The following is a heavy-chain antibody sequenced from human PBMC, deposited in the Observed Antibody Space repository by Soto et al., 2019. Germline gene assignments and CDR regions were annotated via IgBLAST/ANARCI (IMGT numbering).Heavy chain of an antibody. V-gene: IGHV1-2*04. CDR1: GYTFTGYY. CDR3: ARDSQEGYYYYGMDV. J-gene: IGHJ6*02. Sequence: ASVKVSCTASGYTFTGYYIHWVRQAPGQGLEWMGWINPNSGGTNYAQKFQGWVTMTRDTSISTAYMELTRLRSDDTAVYYCARDSQEGYYYYGMDVWGQGTTVTVSS. CDR2: INPNSGGT.